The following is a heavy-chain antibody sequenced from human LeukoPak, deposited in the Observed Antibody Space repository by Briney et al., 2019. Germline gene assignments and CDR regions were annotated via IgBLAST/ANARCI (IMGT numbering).Heavy chain of an antibody. V-gene: IGHV4-34*01. J-gene: IGHJ4*02. Sequence: PSETLSLTCAVYGGSFSGYYWSWIRQPPGKGLEWIGEINHSGSTNYNPSLKSRVTISVDTSKNQFSLKLSSVTAADTAVYYCARDRSSGWYFDYWGQGTLVTVSS. CDR3: ARDRSSGWYFDY. CDR2: INHSGST. D-gene: IGHD6-19*01. CDR1: GGSFSGYY.